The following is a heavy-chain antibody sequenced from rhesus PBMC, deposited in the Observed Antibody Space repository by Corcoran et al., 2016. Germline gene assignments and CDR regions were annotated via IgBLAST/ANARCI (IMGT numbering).Heavy chain of an antibody. D-gene: IGHD1-26*01. J-gene: IGHJ4*01. V-gene: IGHV4S10*01. CDR2: IYGSSKST. Sequence: QVQLQESGPGVVKPSETLSLTCAVSGGSISDSYRWSWIRQPPGKGLEWIGYIYGSSKSTNYNPSLKSRVTMSKDTSKNQFSLKLSSVTAADTAVYYCARVSGTTDYWGQGVLVTVSS. CDR1: GGSISDSYR. CDR3: ARVSGTTDY.